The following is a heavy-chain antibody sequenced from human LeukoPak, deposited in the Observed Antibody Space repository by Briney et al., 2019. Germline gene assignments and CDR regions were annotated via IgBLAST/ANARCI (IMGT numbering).Heavy chain of an antibody. Sequence: GGSLRLSCAASGFTFNSYAMSWVRQAPGKGLEWVSGISGSGGSTHYADSVKGRFTISRDNSMDTLYLQMNSLRAEDTAVYYCAKATIFGVVILPSTFDYWGQGTLVTVSS. CDR1: GFTFNSYA. J-gene: IGHJ4*02. D-gene: IGHD3-3*01. CDR3: AKATIFGVVILPSTFDY. V-gene: IGHV3-23*01. CDR2: ISGSGGST.